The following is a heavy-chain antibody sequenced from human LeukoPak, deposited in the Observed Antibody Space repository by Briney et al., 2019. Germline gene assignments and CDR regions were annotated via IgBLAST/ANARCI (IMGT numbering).Heavy chain of an antibody. V-gene: IGHV3-23*01. J-gene: IGHJ4*02. CDR2: ISGSGGST. D-gene: IGHD3-22*01. Sequence: GGFLRLSCAASGFTFSSYAMSWVRQAPGKGLEWVSAISGSGGSTYYADSVKGRFTISRDNSKNTLYLQMNSLRAEDTAVYYCAKDSYDSSGLRNWGQGTLVTVSS. CDR3: AKDSYDSSGLRN. CDR1: GFTFSSYA.